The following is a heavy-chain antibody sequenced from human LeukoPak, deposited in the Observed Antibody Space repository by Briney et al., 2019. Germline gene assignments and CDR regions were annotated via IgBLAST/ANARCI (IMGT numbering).Heavy chain of an antibody. D-gene: IGHD2-2*01. V-gene: IGHV3-23*01. Sequence: GGSLRLSCVASGFTFSSYAMSWVRQAPGKGLEWVSAISGSGGSTYYADSVKGRFTISRDNSKNTLYLQMNSLRAEDTAVYYCAKDQGVPAAIGLDYWGQGTLVTVSS. J-gene: IGHJ4*02. CDR3: AKDQGVPAAIGLDY. CDR1: GFTFSSYA. CDR2: ISGSGGST.